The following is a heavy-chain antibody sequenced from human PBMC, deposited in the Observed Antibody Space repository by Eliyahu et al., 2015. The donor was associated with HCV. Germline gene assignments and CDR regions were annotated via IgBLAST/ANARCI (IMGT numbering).Heavy chain of an antibody. CDR3: ARDTPNYGSGSQGY. CDR2: ISSSSSYI. CDR1: GFTFSSYS. V-gene: IGHV3-21*01. D-gene: IGHD3-10*01. Sequence: EVQLVESGGGLVKPGGSLRLSCAASGFTFSSYSMNWVRQAPGKGLEWVSSISSSSSYIIYADSVKGRFTISRDNAKNSLYLQMNSLRAEDTAVYYCARDTPNYGSGSQGYWGQGTLVTVSS. J-gene: IGHJ4*02.